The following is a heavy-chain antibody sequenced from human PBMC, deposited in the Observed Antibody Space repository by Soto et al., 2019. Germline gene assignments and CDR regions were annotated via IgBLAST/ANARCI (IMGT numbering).Heavy chain of an antibody. CDR1: GFTFSSYA. J-gene: IGHJ6*02. CDR3: AKDFEGQLWERGYYYYDGMDV. CDR2: ISGSGGST. D-gene: IGHD5-18*01. V-gene: IGHV3-23*01. Sequence: EVQLLESGGGLVQPGGSLRLSCAASGFTFSSYAMSWVRQAPGKGLEWVSAISGSGGSTYYADSVKGRFTISRDNSKNTLYLQMNSLRAEDTAVYYCAKDFEGQLWERGYYYYDGMDVWGQGTTVTVSS.